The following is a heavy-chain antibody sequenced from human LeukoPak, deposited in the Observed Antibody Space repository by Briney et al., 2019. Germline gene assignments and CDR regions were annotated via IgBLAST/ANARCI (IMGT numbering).Heavy chain of an antibody. Sequence: PSETLSLTCAVSGYSISSSYYWAWIRQPPGKGLEWHGSIYHSGRTYYNPSLKSRVTISVDTSKNQFSLKLSSVTAADTAVYYCARPTYYDFWSGYPPADDALDIWGQGTMVTVSS. CDR1: GYSISSSYY. V-gene: IGHV4-38-2*01. CDR3: ARPTYYDFWSGYPPADDALDI. D-gene: IGHD3-3*01. CDR2: IYHSGRT. J-gene: IGHJ3*02.